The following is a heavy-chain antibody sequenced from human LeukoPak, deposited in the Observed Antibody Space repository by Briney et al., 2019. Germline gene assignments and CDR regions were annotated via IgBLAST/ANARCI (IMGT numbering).Heavy chain of an antibody. CDR2: ISAYNGNT. Sequence: GASVKVSCKASGYTFTSYGISWVRQAPGQGLEWMGWISAYNGNTNYAQKLQGRVTMTTDTSTSTAYMELRSLRSDDTAVYYCARDVVDRVLSRGTFFDYWGQGTLVTVSS. J-gene: IGHJ4*02. CDR1: GYTFTSYG. V-gene: IGHV1-18*01. D-gene: IGHD5/OR15-5a*01. CDR3: ARDVVDRVLSRGTFFDY.